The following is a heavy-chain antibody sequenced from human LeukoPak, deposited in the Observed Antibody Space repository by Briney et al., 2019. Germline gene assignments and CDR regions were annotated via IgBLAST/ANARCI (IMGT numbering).Heavy chain of an antibody. J-gene: IGHJ5*02. CDR3: ASYCSSTSCYAFRFDP. D-gene: IGHD2-2*01. Sequence: PGGSLRLSCAASGFTLSSYAMSWVRQAPGKGLEWVSAISGSGGSTYYADSVKGRFTISRDNSKNTLYLQMNSLRAEDTAVYYCASYCSSTSCYAFRFDPWGQGTLVTVSS. CDR1: GFTLSSYA. CDR2: ISGSGGST. V-gene: IGHV3-23*01.